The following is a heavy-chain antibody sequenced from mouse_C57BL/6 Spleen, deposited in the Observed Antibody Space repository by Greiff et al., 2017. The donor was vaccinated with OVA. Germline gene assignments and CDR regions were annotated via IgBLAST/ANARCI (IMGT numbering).Heavy chain of an antibody. CDR2: IDPADGDT. Sequence: EVQLQQSGAELVKPGASVKLSCTASGFTFSDSYMNWVKQWPEQGLEWIGRIDPADGDTKYNAKFKGKATLTADKSSSTAYMQLSSLTSEDTAVYYCARPSDSDYEAYWGQGTPVTVSA. CDR1: GFTFSDSY. J-gene: IGHJ3*01. D-gene: IGHD2-5*01. CDR3: ARPSDSDYEAY. V-gene: IGHV14-3*02.